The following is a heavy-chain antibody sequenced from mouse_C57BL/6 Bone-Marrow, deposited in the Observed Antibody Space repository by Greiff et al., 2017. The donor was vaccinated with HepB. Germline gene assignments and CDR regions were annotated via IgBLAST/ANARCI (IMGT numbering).Heavy chain of an antibody. CDR2: IYPGSGNT. J-gene: IGHJ3*01. CDR3: ASQEGTMKKGFAY. D-gene: IGHD2-4*01. Sequence: QVQLQQSGAELVRPGASVKLSCKASGYTFTDYYINWVKQRPGQGLEWIARIYPGSGNTYYNEKFKGKATLTAEKSSSTAYMQLSSLTSEDSAVYFCASQEGTMKKGFAYWGQGTLVTVSA. CDR1: GYTFTDYY. V-gene: IGHV1-76*01.